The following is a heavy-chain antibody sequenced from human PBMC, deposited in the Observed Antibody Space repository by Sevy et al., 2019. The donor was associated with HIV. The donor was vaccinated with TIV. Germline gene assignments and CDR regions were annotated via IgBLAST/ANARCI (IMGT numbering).Heavy chain of an antibody. CDR2: INPSGGST. V-gene: IGHV1-46*01. CDR3: ARGGAYDFWSGYLYYYAMDV. Sequence: ASVKVSCKASGYTFTSYYMHWVRQAPGQGLEWMGIINPSGGSTSYAQKFQGRVTMTRDTSTSTVYMELSSLRSEDTAVYYCARGGAYDFWSGYLYYYAMDVWGQGTTVTVSS. J-gene: IGHJ6*02. CDR1: GYTFTSYY. D-gene: IGHD3-3*01.